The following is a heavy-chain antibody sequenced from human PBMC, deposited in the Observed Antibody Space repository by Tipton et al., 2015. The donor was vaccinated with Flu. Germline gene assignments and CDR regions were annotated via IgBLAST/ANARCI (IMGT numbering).Heavy chain of an antibody. D-gene: IGHD6-19*01. CDR2: IYYSGTT. J-gene: IGHJ5*02. Sequence: TLSLTCTVSGDSISSYYWSWIRQPPGKGLEWIGYIYYSGTTNYNPSLRSRVTISVDTSKNQFSLKLSSVTAADTAVYYCARQYNRGWFGRGRWFDPWGQGTLVTVSS. V-gene: IGHV4-59*08. CDR3: ARQYNRGWFGRGRWFDP. CDR1: GDSISSYY.